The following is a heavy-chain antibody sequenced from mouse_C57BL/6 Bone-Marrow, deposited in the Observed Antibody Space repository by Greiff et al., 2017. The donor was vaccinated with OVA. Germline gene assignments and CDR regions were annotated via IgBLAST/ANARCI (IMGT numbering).Heavy chain of an antibody. J-gene: IGHJ1*03. CDR3: TTGGYFEG. CDR2: IDPETGGP. Sequence: QVQLQQSGAELVRPGASVTLSCKASGSTFPAYALHWVKQTPVPGLDWIGAIDPETGGPASNQKFKGKAILTADKSSSTAYMELRSLTSEDSAVYYCTTGGYFEGWGTGTTVTVSA. CDR1: GSTFPAYA. V-gene: IGHV1-15*01.